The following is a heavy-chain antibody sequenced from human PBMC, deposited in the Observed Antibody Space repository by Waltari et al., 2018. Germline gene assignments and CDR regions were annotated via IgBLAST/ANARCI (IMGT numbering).Heavy chain of an antibody. D-gene: IGHD3-3*01. V-gene: IGHV3-7*01. Sequence: EVQLVESGGGVVQPGGSLRLSCAASGFIRGRYWMSWVRQAPGKGLEWVANIKYDGSEKHYVDSVKGRFTISRDNLKDSLYLQMNSLRVEDTAVYYCVRDLVNFWLSFDALDMWGQGTMVTVSS. CDR2: IKYDGSEK. CDR3: VRDLVNFWLSFDALDM. J-gene: IGHJ3*02. CDR1: GFIRGRYW.